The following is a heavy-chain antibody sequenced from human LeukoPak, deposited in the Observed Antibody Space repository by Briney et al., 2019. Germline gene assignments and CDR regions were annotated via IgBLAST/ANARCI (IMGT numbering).Heavy chain of an antibody. V-gene: IGHV4-39*06. CDR2: IYYSEST. D-gene: IGHD6-19*01. Sequence: PSETLSLTCSVSGGSIYTSSYYWVWIRQPPGKGLEWIGNIYYSESTYYNPSLKSRVTISLDTSKNQFPLKLSSVTAADTAVYYCAGQERYSSGWHLWYFDYWGQGTLVTVSS. CDR1: GGSIYTSSYY. CDR3: AGQERYSSGWHLWYFDY. J-gene: IGHJ4*02.